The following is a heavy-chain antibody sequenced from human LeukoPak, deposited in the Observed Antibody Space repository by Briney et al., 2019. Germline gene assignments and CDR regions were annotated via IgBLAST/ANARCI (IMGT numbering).Heavy chain of an antibody. CDR3: TTDPATPFGY. CDR1: GFTFSNAW. D-gene: IGHD2-2*01. Sequence: GGSLRLSCAASGFTFSNAWMSWVRQAPGKGLEWVARIKSKTDGGTTDYAAPVNGRLTISRDDTKNTMYMQMNSLKTEDTAVYYCTTDPATPFGYWGQGTLVTVSS. J-gene: IGHJ4*02. V-gene: IGHV3-15*01. CDR2: IKSKTDGGTT.